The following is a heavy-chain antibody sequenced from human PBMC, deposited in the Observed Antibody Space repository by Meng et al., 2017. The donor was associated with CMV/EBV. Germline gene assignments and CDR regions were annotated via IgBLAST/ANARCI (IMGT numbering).Heavy chain of an antibody. J-gene: IGHJ4*02. CDR2: ISYDGSNK. CDR3: VSSSSWYREVDY. V-gene: IGHV3-30*04. Sequence: GGSLRLSCAASGFTFSSYAMHWVRQAPGKGLEWVAVISYDGSNKYYADSVKGRFTISRDNSKNTLYLQMNSLRAEDTAVYYCVSSSSWYREVDYWGQGTLVTVLL. CDR1: GFTFSSYA. D-gene: IGHD6-13*01.